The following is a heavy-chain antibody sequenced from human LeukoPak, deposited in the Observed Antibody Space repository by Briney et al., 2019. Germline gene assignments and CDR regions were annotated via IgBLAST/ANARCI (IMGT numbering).Heavy chain of an antibody. CDR1: GYSISSGYY. V-gene: IGHV4-38-2*02. D-gene: IGHD3-10*01. J-gene: IGHJ5*02. CDR2: IYHSGST. CDR3: ARDPLGPVLSGLWFGELSGWFDP. Sequence: SETLSLTCTVSGYSISSGYYWGWIRQPPGKGLEWIGSIYHSGSTYYNPSLKSRVTISVDTSKNQFSLKLSSVTAADTAVYYCARDPLGPVLSGLWFGELSGWFDPWGQGTLATVSS.